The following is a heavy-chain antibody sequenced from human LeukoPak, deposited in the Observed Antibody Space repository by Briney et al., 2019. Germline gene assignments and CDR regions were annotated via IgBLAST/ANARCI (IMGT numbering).Heavy chain of an antibody. Sequence: PGGSLRLSCAASGFTFSSYSMNWVRQAPGKGLEWVAVISYDGSNKYYADSVKGRFTISRDNSKNTLYLQMNSLRAEDTAVYYCARVRNNWNYADAFDIWGQGTMVTVSS. D-gene: IGHD1-7*01. V-gene: IGHV3-30*03. CDR3: ARVRNNWNYADAFDI. CDR2: ISYDGSNK. J-gene: IGHJ3*02. CDR1: GFTFSSYS.